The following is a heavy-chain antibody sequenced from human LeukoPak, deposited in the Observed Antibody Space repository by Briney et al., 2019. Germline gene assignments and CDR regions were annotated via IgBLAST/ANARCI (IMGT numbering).Heavy chain of an antibody. V-gene: IGHV1-18*01. CDR1: GYTFTSYG. CDR2: ISAYNGNT. Sequence: ASVKVSCKASGYTFTSYGISWVRQAPGQGLEWMGWISAYNGNTNYAQKLQGRVTMTTDTSTSTAYMELRSLRSDDTAVYYCARASLRYFDWILSPFDYWGQGTLVTVSS. D-gene: IGHD3-9*01. J-gene: IGHJ4*02. CDR3: ARASLRYFDWILSPFDY.